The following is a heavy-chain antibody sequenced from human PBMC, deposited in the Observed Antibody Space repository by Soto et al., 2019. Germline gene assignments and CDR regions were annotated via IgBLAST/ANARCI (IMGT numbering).Heavy chain of an antibody. Sequence: ASVKVSCKASGYTFTSYGISWVRQAPGQGLEWMGWISAYNGNTNYAQKLQGRVTMTTDTSTSTAYMGVRSLRSDDTAVYYCAAAPLRFLEWSVGGMDVWGQGTTVTVSS. J-gene: IGHJ6*02. CDR1: GYTFTSYG. CDR3: AAAPLRFLEWSVGGMDV. D-gene: IGHD3-3*01. V-gene: IGHV1-18*01. CDR2: ISAYNGNT.